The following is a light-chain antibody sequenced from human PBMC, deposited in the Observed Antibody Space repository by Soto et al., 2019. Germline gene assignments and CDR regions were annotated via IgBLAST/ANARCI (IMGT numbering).Light chain of an antibody. V-gene: IGLV2-8*01. CDR3: SSYAASNNFGV. CDR2: EIS. J-gene: IGLJ1*01. Sequence: QSVLPQPPSASGSPGQSVTISCAGTSSDVGGYNYVSWYQQHPGKAPKLMIYEISKRPSGVPDRFSGSKSGNTASLTVSGLQAVDEADYYCSSYAASNNFGVFGSGTKVTVL. CDR1: SSDVGGYNY.